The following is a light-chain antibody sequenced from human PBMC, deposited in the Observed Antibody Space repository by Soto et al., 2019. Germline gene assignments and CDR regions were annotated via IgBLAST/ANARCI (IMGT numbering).Light chain of an antibody. CDR3: QQHSTSPWT. CDR1: QTIVSSDY. J-gene: IGKJ1*01. V-gene: IGKV3-20*01. Sequence: EIVLTQSPDTLSLSPGERATLSCRASQTIVSSDYLAWYQQKPGQPPRLLIYAASRRATGIPDRFSGSGFETDFTLTISRLEPEDFAVYYCQQHSTSPWTFGQGTKVEIK. CDR2: AAS.